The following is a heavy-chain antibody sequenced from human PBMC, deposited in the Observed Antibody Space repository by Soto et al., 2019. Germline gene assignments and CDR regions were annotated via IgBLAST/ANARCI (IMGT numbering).Heavy chain of an antibody. CDR3: ARVVVAPAIWGDYFDS. CDR1: GGSITSGGYS. D-gene: IGHD2-2*01. Sequence: QLQLQESGSGLVKPSQTLSLTCAVSGGSITSGGYSWSWIRQPPGKVLEWIANIYHSGSTYYNPYLKSRLTISLNRTNPQYYLDPSSVTAADTAVDYCARVVVAPAIWGDYFDSWGQGTLVTVSS. J-gene: IGHJ4*02. V-gene: IGHV4-30-2*01. CDR2: IYHSGST.